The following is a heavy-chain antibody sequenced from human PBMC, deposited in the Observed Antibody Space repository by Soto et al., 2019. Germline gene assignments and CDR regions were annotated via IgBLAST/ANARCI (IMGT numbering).Heavy chain of an antibody. CDR1: GGSFSGYY. CDR2: INHSGST. J-gene: IGHJ4*02. D-gene: IGHD3-10*01. Sequence: PSETLSLTCAVYGGSFSGYYWSWIRQPPGKGLEWIGEINHSGSTNYNPSLKSRVTRSVDTSKNQFSLKLSSVTAADTAVYYCARVRLTMVRGVRVFDYWGQGTLVTVAS. V-gene: IGHV4-34*01. CDR3: ARVRLTMVRGVRVFDY.